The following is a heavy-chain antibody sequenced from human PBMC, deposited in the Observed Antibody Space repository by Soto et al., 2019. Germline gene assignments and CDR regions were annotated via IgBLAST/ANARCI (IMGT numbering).Heavy chain of an antibody. CDR1: GFTFSSYA. Sequence: GGSLRLSCAASGFTFSSYAMSWVRQAPGKGLEWVSAISGSGGGTYYADSVKGRFTISRDNSKNTLYLQMNSLRAEDTAVYYCAKDKEYYDILTGYYPGGAEYFQHWGQGTLVTVSS. D-gene: IGHD3-9*01. V-gene: IGHV3-23*01. J-gene: IGHJ1*01. CDR2: ISGSGGGT. CDR3: AKDKEYYDILTGYYPGGAEYFQH.